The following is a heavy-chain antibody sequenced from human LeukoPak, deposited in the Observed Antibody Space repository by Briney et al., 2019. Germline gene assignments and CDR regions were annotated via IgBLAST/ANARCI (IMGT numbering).Heavy chain of an antibody. V-gene: IGHV3-48*01. D-gene: IGHD1-26*01. CDR1: GFTFSSYT. CDR3: ARDFVGAHDY. Sequence: GGSLRLSCVASGFTFSSYTMNWVRQAPGKGLEWVSYISSSSSTIYYADSVKGRFTVSRDNAKNSLYLQMNSLRAEDTAVYYCARDFVGAHDYWGQGTLVTVSS. J-gene: IGHJ4*02. CDR2: ISSSSSTI.